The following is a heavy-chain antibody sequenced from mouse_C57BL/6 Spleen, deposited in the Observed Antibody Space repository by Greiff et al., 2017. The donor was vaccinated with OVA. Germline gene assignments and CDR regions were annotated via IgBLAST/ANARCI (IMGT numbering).Heavy chain of an antibody. Sequence: QVQLQQSGAELVRPGTSVKVSCKASGYAFTNYLIEWVKQRPGQGLEWIGVINPGSGGTNYNEKFKGKATLTADESSSTAYMQLSSLTSEDSAVYFCARGEIGFDYWGQGTTLTVSS. CDR2: INPGSGGT. CDR3: ARGEIGFDY. V-gene: IGHV1-54*01. J-gene: IGHJ2*01. CDR1: GYAFTNYL.